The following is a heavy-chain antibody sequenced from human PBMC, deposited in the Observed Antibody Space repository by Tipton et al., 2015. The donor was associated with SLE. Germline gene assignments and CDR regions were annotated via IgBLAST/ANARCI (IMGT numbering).Heavy chain of an antibody. J-gene: IGHJ4*02. Sequence: TLSLTCTVSGGSISSHYWSWIRQPPGKGLEWIGYIYYSGSTNCNPSLKSRVTISVDTSKNQFSLKLSSVTAADTAVYYCARVTRGFYYFDYWGQGTLVTVSS. CDR1: GGSISSHY. CDR3: ARVTRGFYYFDY. D-gene: IGHD2-2*01. V-gene: IGHV4-59*11. CDR2: IYYSGST.